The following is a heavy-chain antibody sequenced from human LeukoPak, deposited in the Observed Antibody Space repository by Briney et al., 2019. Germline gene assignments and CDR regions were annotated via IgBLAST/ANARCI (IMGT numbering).Heavy chain of an antibody. J-gene: IGHJ6*02. D-gene: IGHD3-9*01. CDR2: INPNSGGT. V-gene: IGHV1-2*02. CDR3: AREEFDWLLNYCYGMDV. Sequence: ASVKVSCKASGYTFTGYYMHWVRQAPGQGLEWMGWINPNSGGTNYAQKFQGRVTMTRDTSISTAYMELSRLRSDDTAVYYCAREEFDWLLNYCYGMDVWGQGTTVTVSS. CDR1: GYTFTGYY.